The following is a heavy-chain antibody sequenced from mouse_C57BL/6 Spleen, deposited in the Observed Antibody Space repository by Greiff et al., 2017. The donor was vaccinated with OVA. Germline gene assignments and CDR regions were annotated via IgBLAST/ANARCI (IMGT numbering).Heavy chain of an antibody. CDR1: GYTFTDYY. V-gene: IGHV1-19*01. CDR3: ARKEGSYGYDDY. Sequence: EVQLQQSGPVLVKPGASVKMSCKASGYTFTDYYMNWVKQSHGKSLEWIGVINPYNGGTSYNQKFKGKATLTVDKSSSTAYMELNSLTSEDSEVYYCARKEGSYGYDDYWGQGTTLTVSS. D-gene: IGHD2-2*01. J-gene: IGHJ2*01. CDR2: INPYNGGT.